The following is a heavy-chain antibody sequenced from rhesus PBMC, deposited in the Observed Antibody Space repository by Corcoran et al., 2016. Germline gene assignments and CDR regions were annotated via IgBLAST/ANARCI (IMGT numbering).Heavy chain of an antibody. CDR1: GGSFSSYW. V-gene: IGHV4-80*01. Sequence: QVQLQESGPGLVKPSENLSLTCAVSGGSFSSYWWSWIRQPQGKGLEWIGEIKGKSGSTNYTPSLKSRVTISKDASKNQFSLKLSSVTAADTAVYYCARTTVADPLDYWGQGVLVTVSS. D-gene: IGHD4-29*01. CDR2: IKGKSGST. J-gene: IGHJ4*01. CDR3: ARTTVADPLDY.